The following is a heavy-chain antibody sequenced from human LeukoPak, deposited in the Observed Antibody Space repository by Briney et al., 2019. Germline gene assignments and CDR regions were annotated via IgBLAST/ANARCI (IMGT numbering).Heavy chain of an antibody. D-gene: IGHD3-22*01. J-gene: IGHJ4*02. CDR2: ISSSGSTI. CDR3: ARQAYYDSSGYYWGPFDY. CDR1: GFTFSSYE. V-gene: IGHV3-48*03. Sequence: QLEGSLRLSCAASGFTFSSYEMNWVRQAPGKGLEWVSCISSSGSTIYYADSVKGRFTISRDNAKNSLYLQMNSLRAEDTAVYYCARQAYYDSSGYYWGPFDYWGQGTLVTVSS.